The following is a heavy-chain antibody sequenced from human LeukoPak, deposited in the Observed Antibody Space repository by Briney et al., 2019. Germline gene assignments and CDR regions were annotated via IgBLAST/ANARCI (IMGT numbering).Heavy chain of an antibody. CDR3: ARVDRRSGYDRTPFDY. V-gene: IGHV1-2*02. D-gene: IGHD5-12*01. Sequence: ASVKVSCKASGYTFTGYYMHWVRQAPGQGLEWMGWINPNSGGTNYAQKFQGRVTMTRDTSISTAYMELSRLRSDDTAVYYCARVDRRSGYDRTPFDYWGQETLVTVSS. CDR1: GYTFTGYY. CDR2: INPNSGGT. J-gene: IGHJ4*02.